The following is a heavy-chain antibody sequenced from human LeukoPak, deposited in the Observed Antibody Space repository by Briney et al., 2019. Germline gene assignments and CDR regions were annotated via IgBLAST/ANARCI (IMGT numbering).Heavy chain of an antibody. V-gene: IGHV4-34*01. D-gene: IGHD7-27*01. CDR2: INHGGST. J-gene: IGHJ4*02. Sequence: LSETLSLTCAVYGENFSIYFYSWIRQPPGKGLEWIGEINHGGSTSYNPSLKSRVTISVDTSKNQFSLRLSSVTAADTAVYYCARPELGMVHWGQGTLVTVSS. CDR1: GENFSIYF. CDR3: ARPELGMVH.